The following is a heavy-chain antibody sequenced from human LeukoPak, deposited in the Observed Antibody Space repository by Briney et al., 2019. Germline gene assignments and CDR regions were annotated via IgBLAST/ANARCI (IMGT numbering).Heavy chain of an antibody. CDR1: GFTFTSYS. J-gene: IGHJ4*02. Sequence: GGSLRLSCAASGFTFTSYSMNWVRQAPGKGLEWVSTISGGGSTYYADSVKGRFTISRDNSKNTLYLQVNSLRAEDTAVYYCAKGGKWDVTPFDYWGQGTLVTVSS. CDR2: ISGGGST. CDR3: AKGGKWDVTPFDY. D-gene: IGHD1-26*01. V-gene: IGHV3-23*01.